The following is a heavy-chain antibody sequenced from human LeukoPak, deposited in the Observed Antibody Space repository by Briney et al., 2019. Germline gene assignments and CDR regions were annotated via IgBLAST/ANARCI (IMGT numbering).Heavy chain of an antibody. Sequence: GGSLRLSCAASGFTVSSNYMSWVRQAPGKGLEWVSAISGSGGSTYYADSVKGRFTISRDNSKNTLYLQMNSLRAEDTAVYYCARYCSTTSCYTGYYYGMDVWGQGTTVTVSS. CDR3: ARYCSTTSCYTGYYYGMDV. J-gene: IGHJ6*02. D-gene: IGHD2-2*02. CDR1: GFTVSSNY. CDR2: ISGSGGST. V-gene: IGHV3-23*01.